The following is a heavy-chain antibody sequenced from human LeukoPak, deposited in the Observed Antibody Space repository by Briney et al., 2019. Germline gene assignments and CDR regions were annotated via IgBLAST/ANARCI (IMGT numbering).Heavy chain of an antibody. D-gene: IGHD5-18*01. CDR1: GGSISSGGYY. CDR2: IYYSGST. Sequence: ASETLSLTCTVSGGSISSGGYYWSWIRQHPGKGLEWIGYIYYSGSTYYNPSLKSRVTISVDTSKNQFSLKLSSVTAADTAVYYCARDHPDTALPSWFDPWGQGTLVTVSS. CDR3: ARDHPDTALPSWFDP. V-gene: IGHV4-31*03. J-gene: IGHJ5*02.